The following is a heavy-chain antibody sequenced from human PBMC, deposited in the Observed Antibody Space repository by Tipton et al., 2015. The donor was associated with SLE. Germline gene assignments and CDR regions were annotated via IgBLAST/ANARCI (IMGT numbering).Heavy chain of an antibody. CDR1: GYSFTSYW. CDR2: IYPGDSDT. V-gene: IGHV5-51*03. Sequence: VQLVQSGAEVKKPGESLKISCKGSGYSFTSYWFGWARQMPGKGLEVMGIIYPGDSDTRYSPSFQGQVTISADKSISTACLQWSSLKASDTAMYYCARFEDGLYNYGDNWDQGALVTVSS. CDR3: ARFEDGLYNYGDN. J-gene: IGHJ4*02. D-gene: IGHD2-2*02.